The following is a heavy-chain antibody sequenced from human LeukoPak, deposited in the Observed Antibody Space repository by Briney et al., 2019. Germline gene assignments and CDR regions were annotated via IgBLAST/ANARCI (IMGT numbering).Heavy chain of an antibody. CDR1: GYTFNSYG. Sequence: ASVKVSCKASGYTFNSYGISWVRQAAGQGLEWMGWISPYNGNTNYAQKLQGRVTMTTDTSTSTAYMELRSLRSDDTAVYYCARVTTMMGDAFDIWGQGTMVTVSS. CDR3: ARVTTMMGDAFDI. D-gene: IGHD3-22*01. CDR2: ISPYNGNT. V-gene: IGHV1-18*01. J-gene: IGHJ3*02.